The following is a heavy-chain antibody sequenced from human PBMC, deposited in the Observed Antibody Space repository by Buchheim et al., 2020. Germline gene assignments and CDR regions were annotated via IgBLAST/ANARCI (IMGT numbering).Heavy chain of an antibody. J-gene: IGHJ4*02. CDR3: AGVGLEMVIDY. D-gene: IGHD5-24*01. CDR2: IYYSGST. Sequence: QVQLQESGPGLVKPSETLSLTCTVSGGSISSYYWSWIRQPPGKGLEWIGYIYYSGSTNYNPSLKSRVTISVDTSKNQFSLKRSSVTAADTAVYYCAGVGLEMVIDYWGQGTL. V-gene: IGHV4-59*01. CDR1: GGSISSYY.